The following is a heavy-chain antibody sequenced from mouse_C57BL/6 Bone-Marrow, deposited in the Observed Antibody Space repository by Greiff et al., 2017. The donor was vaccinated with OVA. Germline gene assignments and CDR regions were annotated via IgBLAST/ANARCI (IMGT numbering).Heavy chain of an antibody. J-gene: IGHJ2*01. CDR3: ARNVVFDY. D-gene: IGHD1-1*01. CDR1: GFTFSDYY. V-gene: IGHV5-16*01. Sequence: EVQRVESEGGLVQPGSSMKLSCTASGFTFSDYYMAWVRQVPEKGLEWVANINYDGSSTYYLDSLKSRFIISRDNAKNILYLQMSSLKSEDTATYYCARNVVFDYWGQGTTLTVSS. CDR2: INYDGSST.